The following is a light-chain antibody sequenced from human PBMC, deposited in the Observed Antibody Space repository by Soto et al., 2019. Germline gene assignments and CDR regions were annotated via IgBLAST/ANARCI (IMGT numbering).Light chain of an antibody. Sequence: DSQMTQSPSSLSASVGDRVTITCRASQGISNYLAWYQQKPGKVPKLLIYAASTLQSGVPPRFSGSGSGTDFALTISSLHPEDVATNYCQKYNSTPWSFGQGNKVEIK. J-gene: IGKJ1*01. CDR3: QKYNSTPWS. V-gene: IGKV1-27*01. CDR1: QGISNY. CDR2: AAS.